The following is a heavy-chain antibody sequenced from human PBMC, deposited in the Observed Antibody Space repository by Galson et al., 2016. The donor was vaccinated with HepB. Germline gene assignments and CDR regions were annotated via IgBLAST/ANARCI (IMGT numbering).Heavy chain of an antibody. CDR1: GFTFSESG. CDR2: IRDIGNSYAT. CDR3: ARFRPLTSHYGNTEQLEH. V-gene: IGHV3-73*01. Sequence: SLRLSCAASGFTFSESGIHWVRQASGKGLERIGRIRDIGNSYATAYAASVEGRFTISRDDSKNTAYLRMNSLKTEDTAVYYCARFRPLTSHYGNTEQLEHWAQGTLVTVSS. D-gene: IGHD3-10*01. J-gene: IGHJ5*02.